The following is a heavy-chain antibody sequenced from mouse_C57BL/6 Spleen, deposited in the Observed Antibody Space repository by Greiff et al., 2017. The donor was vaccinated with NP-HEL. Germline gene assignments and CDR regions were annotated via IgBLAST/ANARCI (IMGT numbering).Heavy chain of an antibody. CDR1: GFNIKDYY. J-gene: IGHJ4*01. D-gene: IGHD2-4*01. V-gene: IGHV14-2*01. Sequence: VQLQQSGAELVKPGASVKLSCTASGFNIKDYYMHWVKQRTEQGLEWIGRIDPEDGETKYAPKFQGKATITADKPSSTAYMQLSSLTSEDSAVYYCARSGGLRRGAMDYWGQGTSVTVSS. CDR3: ARSGGLRRGAMDY. CDR2: IDPEDGET.